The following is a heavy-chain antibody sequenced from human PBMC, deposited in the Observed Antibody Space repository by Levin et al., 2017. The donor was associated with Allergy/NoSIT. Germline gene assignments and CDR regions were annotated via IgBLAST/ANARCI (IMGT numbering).Heavy chain of an antibody. J-gene: IGHJ6*02. Sequence: GGSLRLSCAASGFTFSNAWMSWVRQAPGKGLEWVGRIKSKTDDGTADYAAPVKGRFTISRDDSKNTLYLQLNSLRVEDTAVYYCTRRDDYGGDSLSYYSYTMDVWGQGTTVTVSS. D-gene: IGHD4-23*01. V-gene: IGHV3-15*01. CDR3: TRRDDYGGDSLSYYSYTMDV. CDR2: IKSKTDDGTA. CDR1: GFTFSNAW.